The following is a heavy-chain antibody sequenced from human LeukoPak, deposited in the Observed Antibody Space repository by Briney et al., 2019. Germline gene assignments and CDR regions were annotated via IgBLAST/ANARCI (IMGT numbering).Heavy chain of an antibody. Sequence: GGSLRLSSAASGFTFSTYSMNWVRQAPGKGLEWISYITDDSTTMYYADSVKGRFTISRDNTKNSLYLQMNSLRAEDTAVYYCVARGGWARFDYWGQGTLVTVSS. CDR2: ITDDSTTM. J-gene: IGHJ4*02. V-gene: IGHV3-48*04. CDR1: GFTFSTYS. D-gene: IGHD6-19*01. CDR3: VARGGWARFDY.